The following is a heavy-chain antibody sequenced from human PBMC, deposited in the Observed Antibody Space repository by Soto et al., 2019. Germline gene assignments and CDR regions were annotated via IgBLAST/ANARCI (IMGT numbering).Heavy chain of an antibody. Sequence: PGGSLRLSWAASGFTFSSYAMSWIRQAPGKGLEWVSAISGSGGSTYYADSVEGRFTISRDNSKNTLYLQMNSLRAEDTAVYYCAKGPTIGPFDYWGQGTLVTVSS. D-gene: IGHD2-8*01. CDR2: ISGSGGST. V-gene: IGHV3-23*01. J-gene: IGHJ4*02. CDR1: GFTFSSYA. CDR3: AKGPTIGPFDY.